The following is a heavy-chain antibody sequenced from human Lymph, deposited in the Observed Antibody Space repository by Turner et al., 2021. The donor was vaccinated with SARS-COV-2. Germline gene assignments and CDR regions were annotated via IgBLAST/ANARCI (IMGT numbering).Heavy chain of an antibody. D-gene: IGHD6-13*01. J-gene: IGHJ6*02. V-gene: IGHV3-33*01. CDR1: GFTFSSYG. CDR2: IWYDGSNK. CDR3: ARGSAGGDV. Sequence: QVQLVESGGGVVQPGRSLRLSCAASGFTFSSYGMLWVRQAPGKGLEWVAFIWYDGSNKYYADSVKGRFTISRDNSKNTLYLQMSSLRVEDTAVYYCARGSAGGDVWGQGTTVTVSS.